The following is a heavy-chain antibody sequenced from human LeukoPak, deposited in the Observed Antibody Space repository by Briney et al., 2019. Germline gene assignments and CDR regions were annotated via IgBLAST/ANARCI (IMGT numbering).Heavy chain of an antibody. V-gene: IGHV4-61*02. CDR1: GGSISSGSYY. D-gene: IGHD6-13*01. J-gene: IGHJ4*02. CDR3: ARDTRLIAAAGVVGTLGY. CDR2: IYTSGST. Sequence: SETLSLTCTVSGGSISSGSYYWSWIRQPAGKGLEWIGRIYTSGSTNYNPSLKSRVTISVDTSKNQFSLKLSSVTAADTAVYYCARDTRLIAAAGVVGTLGYWGQGTLVTVSS.